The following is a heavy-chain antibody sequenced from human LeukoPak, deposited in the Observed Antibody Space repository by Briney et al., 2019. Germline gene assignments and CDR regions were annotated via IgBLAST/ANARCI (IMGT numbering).Heavy chain of an antibody. J-gene: IGHJ6*03. V-gene: IGHV1-69*13. D-gene: IGHD6-19*01. CDR2: IIPTFGTA. Sequence: ASVKVSCKASGGAFSSYAISWVRQAPGQGLEWMGGIIPTFGTANYAQKFQGRVTITADESTSTAYMELSSLRSEDTAVYYCARERGIAVAGTGYYYYYYMDVWGKGTTVTVSS. CDR1: GGAFSSYA. CDR3: ARERGIAVAGTGYYYYYYMDV.